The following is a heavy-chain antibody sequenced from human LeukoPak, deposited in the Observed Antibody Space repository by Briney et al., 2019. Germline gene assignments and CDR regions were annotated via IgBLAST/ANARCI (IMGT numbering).Heavy chain of an antibody. CDR1: GFTFSFYW. CDR2: INNDGRST. V-gene: IGHV3-74*01. J-gene: IGHJ4*02. CDR3: EREVGYSSSGLDY. Sequence: SGGSLRLSCASSGFTFSFYWMCWGRQAPGKGLVWVSRINNDGRSTSYAGSAKGRFTISRDNAKNTLYLQMNSLRAEDAAVYYCEREVGYSSSGLDYWGQGTLVTVSS. D-gene: IGHD6-6*01.